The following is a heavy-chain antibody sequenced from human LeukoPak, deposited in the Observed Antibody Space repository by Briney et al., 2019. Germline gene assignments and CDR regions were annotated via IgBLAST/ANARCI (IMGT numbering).Heavy chain of an antibody. V-gene: IGHV4-59*01. J-gene: IGHJ3*02. CDR2: LYYSGST. D-gene: IGHD3-10*01. Sequence: SETLSLTCSVSGGTISSYYWSWIRQPPGKGLEWIGYLYYSGSTNSNPSLKSRVTMSVDTSKNQFSLKLRSVTAADTAVYYCARGGSGISNAFDIWGQGTMVTVSS. CDR1: GGTISSYY. CDR3: ARGGSGISNAFDI.